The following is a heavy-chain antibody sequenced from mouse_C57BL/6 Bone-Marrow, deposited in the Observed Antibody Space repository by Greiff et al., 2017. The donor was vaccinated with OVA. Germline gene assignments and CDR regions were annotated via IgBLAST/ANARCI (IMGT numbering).Heavy chain of an antibody. V-gene: IGHV1-82*01. CDR1: GYAFSSSW. J-gene: IGHJ4*01. Sequence: VKLQESGPELVKPGASVKISCKASGYAFSSSWMNWVKQRPGKGLEWIGRIYPGDGDTNYNGKFKGKATLTADKSSSTAYMQLSSLTSEDSAVYFCAPDSSGYYAMDYWGQGTSVTVSS. CDR3: APDSSGYYAMDY. CDR2: IYPGDGDT. D-gene: IGHD3-2*02.